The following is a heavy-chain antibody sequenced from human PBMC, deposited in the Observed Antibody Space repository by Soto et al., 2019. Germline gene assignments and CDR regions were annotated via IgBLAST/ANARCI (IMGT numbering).Heavy chain of an antibody. V-gene: IGHV4-31*03. CDR1: GGSISSGGYY. Sequence: QVQLQESGPGLVKPSQTLSLTCTVSGGSISSGGYYWSWIRQHPGKGLEWIGYIYYSGSTYYNPSLKNRVTISVDTSKNQFSLKLSSVTAADTAVYYCARDYLYYDFWSGYLGYYGMDVWGQGTTVTVSS. J-gene: IGHJ6*02. CDR3: ARDYLYYDFWSGYLGYYGMDV. CDR2: IYYSGST. D-gene: IGHD3-3*01.